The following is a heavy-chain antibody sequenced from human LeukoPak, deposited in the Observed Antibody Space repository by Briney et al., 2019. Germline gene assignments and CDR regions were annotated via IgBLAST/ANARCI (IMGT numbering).Heavy chain of an antibody. Sequence: ASVKVSCKASGYTFTSYAMHWVRQAPGQRLEWMGWINAGNGNTKYSQKFQGRVTITRDTSASTAYMELSSLRSEDTAVYYCARDRGIVGAHGAFDIWGQGIMVTVSS. V-gene: IGHV1-3*01. CDR2: INAGNGNT. CDR1: GYTFTSYA. CDR3: ARDRGIVGAHGAFDI. J-gene: IGHJ3*02. D-gene: IGHD1-26*01.